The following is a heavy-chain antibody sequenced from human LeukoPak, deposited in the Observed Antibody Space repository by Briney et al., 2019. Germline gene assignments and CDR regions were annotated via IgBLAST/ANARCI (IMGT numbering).Heavy chain of an antibody. CDR1: GFTFSSYA. D-gene: IGHD3-22*01. J-gene: IGHJ3*01. CDR2: ISGSGGTT. V-gene: IGHV3-23*01. Sequence: RGSLRLSCAASGFTFSSYAMSWVRQAPGKGLEWVSAISGSGGTTYYADSVKGRFTISRDNSKNTLYLQMNSLRAEDTAIYFCARDWEPLTYYDSSGQEYWGQGTMITVSS. CDR3: ARDWEPLTYYDSSGQEY.